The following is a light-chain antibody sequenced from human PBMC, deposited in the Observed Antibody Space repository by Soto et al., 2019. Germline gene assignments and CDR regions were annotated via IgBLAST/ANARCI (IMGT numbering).Light chain of an antibody. CDR1: SSDVGGFNS. CDR3: FSYAGSNTYV. CDR2: DVT. Sequence: QSVLTQPASVSGSPGQSITISCTGSSSDVGGFNSVSWYQQRPGNAPKVMIYDVTVRPSEVSNRFSGSKSGNTASLTISGLQTEDEADYYCFSYAGSNTYVFGNGTKVTVL. J-gene: IGLJ1*01. V-gene: IGLV2-14*01.